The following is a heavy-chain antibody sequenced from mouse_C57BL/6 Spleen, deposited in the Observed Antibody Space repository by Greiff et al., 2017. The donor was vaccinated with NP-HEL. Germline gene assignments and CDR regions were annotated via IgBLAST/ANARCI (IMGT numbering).Heavy chain of an antibody. CDR2: IDPSDSET. Sequence: VQLQQPGAELVRPGSSVKLSCKASGYTFTSYWMHWVKQRPIQGLEWIGNIDPSDSETHYNQKFKDKATLTVDKSSSTAYMQLSSLTSEDSPVYYCARKGITTVEGYFDVWGTGTTVTVSS. J-gene: IGHJ1*03. CDR1: GYTFTSYW. V-gene: IGHV1-52*01. D-gene: IGHD1-1*01. CDR3: ARKGITTVEGYFDV.